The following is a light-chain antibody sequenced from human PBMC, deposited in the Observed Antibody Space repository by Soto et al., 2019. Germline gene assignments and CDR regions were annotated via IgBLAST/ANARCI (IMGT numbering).Light chain of an antibody. CDR1: QSVGTN. CDR2: GAS. CDR3: QQYNNRPPPNT. Sequence: EIVMTQSPATLSVSAGERATLSCRASQSVGTNSAWYQQKPGQAPRLLIYGASTRATDIPARFSASGSGTEFTLTISSLQSEDFVVYYRQQYNNRPPPNTFGQGTRLEIK. V-gene: IGKV3-15*01. J-gene: IGKJ5*01.